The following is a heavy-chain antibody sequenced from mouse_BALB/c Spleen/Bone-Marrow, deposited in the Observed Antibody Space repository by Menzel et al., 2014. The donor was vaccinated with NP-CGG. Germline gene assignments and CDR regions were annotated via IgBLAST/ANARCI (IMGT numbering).Heavy chain of an antibody. J-gene: IGHJ2*01. CDR3: ARAGSGFFDF. CDR2: IWAGGST. V-gene: IGHV2-9*02. Sequence: QVQLKDSGPGLVAPSQSLSITCTVSGFSLTSFGVHWVRQPPEKGLEWLGVIWAGGSTNYNSALMSRLSISKDNSQSQVFLKMNSLQTGDSAIYYCARAGSGFFDFWGQGTTLIVSS. CDR1: GFSLTSFG. D-gene: IGHD3-1*01.